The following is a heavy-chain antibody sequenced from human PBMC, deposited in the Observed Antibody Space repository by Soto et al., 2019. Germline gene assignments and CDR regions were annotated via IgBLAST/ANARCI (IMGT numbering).Heavy chain of an antibody. J-gene: IGHJ3*02. D-gene: IGHD3-22*01. Sequence: RQPPGKGLEWIGYIFHTGTTSYNPSLKSRVTLSVDTSQSQFSLKLNSVTAADTAVYYCTTEAYDNSGSLAFDIWGPGTLVTVS. CDR2: IFHTGTT. CDR3: TTEAYDNSGSLAFDI. V-gene: IGHV4-61*06.